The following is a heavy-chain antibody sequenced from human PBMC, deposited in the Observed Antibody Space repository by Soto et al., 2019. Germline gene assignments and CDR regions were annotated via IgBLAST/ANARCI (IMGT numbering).Heavy chain of an antibody. Sequence: QVQLVQSGAEVKKPGAPVKVSCKASGYTFNNSGISWLRQAPGRGLAWRGWISAKNGNTNYAKKFQGRATMTTDTATRTAYMDRRSLRSDDTAVYFCARDLGDIVVVSAATEFDHWGQGPLVTVSS. CDR2: ISAKNGNT. D-gene: IGHD2-2*01. CDR3: ARDLGDIVVVSAATEFDH. J-gene: IGHJ4*02. CDR1: GYTFNNSG. V-gene: IGHV1-18*04.